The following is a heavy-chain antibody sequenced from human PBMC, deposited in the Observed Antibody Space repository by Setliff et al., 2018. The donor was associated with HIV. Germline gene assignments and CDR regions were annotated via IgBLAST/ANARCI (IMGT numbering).Heavy chain of an antibody. CDR1: GFTFSSHG. D-gene: IGHD2-2*02. Sequence: GGSLRLSCAASGFTFSSHGMHWVRRAPGKGLECVANIWYDGSKKYYADSVKGRFTISRDNAKNSLYLQMESLRVEDTAVYYCAKASVTSIQYFDYWGRGVSVTVSS. CDR2: IWYDGSKK. V-gene: IGHV3-33*03. CDR3: AKASVTSIQYFDY. J-gene: IGHJ4*02.